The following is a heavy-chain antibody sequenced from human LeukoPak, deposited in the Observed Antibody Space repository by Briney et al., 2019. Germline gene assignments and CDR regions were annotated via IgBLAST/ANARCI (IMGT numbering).Heavy chain of an antibody. J-gene: IGHJ6*03. D-gene: IGHD3-3*01. CDR2: ISSSSSYI. V-gene: IGHV3-21*01. Sequence: PGGSLRLSCAASGFTFSSYSMNWVRQAPGKGLEWVSSISSSSSYIYYADSVKGRFTISRDNAKNSLYLQMNSLRAEDTAVHYCARDIRFLEWLWTVYYYYMDVWGKGTTVTVSS. CDR3: ARDIRFLEWLWTVYYYYMDV. CDR1: GFTFSSYS.